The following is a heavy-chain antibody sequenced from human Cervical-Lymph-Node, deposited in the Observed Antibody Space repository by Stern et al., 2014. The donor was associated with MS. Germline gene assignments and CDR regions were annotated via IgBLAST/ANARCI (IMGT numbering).Heavy chain of an antibody. CDR1: GGSISGYY. CDR2: MYYSGST. CDR3: ARSPGYYFDY. D-gene: IGHD3-10*01. V-gene: IGHV4-59*01. J-gene: IGHJ4*02. Sequence: QLQLQESGPGLVKPSETLSLTCTVSGGSISGYYWSWIRQPPGKGLEWIGYMYYSGSTNYNPSLKSRVTISVDTSKNQFSLKLSSVTAADTAVYYCARSPGYYFDYWGQGTLVTVSS.